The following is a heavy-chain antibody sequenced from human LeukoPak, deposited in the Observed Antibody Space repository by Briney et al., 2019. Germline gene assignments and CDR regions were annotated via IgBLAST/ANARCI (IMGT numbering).Heavy chain of an antibody. CDR1: GFTFSNFW. Sequence: GGSLRLSCAASGFTFSNFWLSWVRQAPGKGLEWVANIKQDGSEKYYVDSVKGRFTISRDNAKNSLYLQMNSLRAEDTAVYYCARGDGSGSYYNWGYYFDYWGQGTLVTVSS. D-gene: IGHD3-10*01. J-gene: IGHJ4*02. CDR3: ARGDGSGSYYNWGYYFDY. CDR2: IKQDGSEK. V-gene: IGHV3-7*01.